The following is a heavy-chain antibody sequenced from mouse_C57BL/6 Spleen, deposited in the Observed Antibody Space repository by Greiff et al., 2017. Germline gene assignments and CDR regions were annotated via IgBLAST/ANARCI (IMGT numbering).Heavy chain of an antibody. J-gene: IGHJ4*01. CDR1: GYSITSGYY. CDR3: ARDPYWDDAMDY. CDR2: ISYDGSN. V-gene: IGHV3-6*01. Sequence: ESGPGLVKPSQSLSLTCSVTGYSITSGYYWNWIRQFPGNKLEWMGYISYDGSNNYNPSLKNRISITRDTSKNQFFLKLNSVTTEDTATYYCARDPYWDDAMDYWGQGTSVTVSS. D-gene: IGHD4-1*01.